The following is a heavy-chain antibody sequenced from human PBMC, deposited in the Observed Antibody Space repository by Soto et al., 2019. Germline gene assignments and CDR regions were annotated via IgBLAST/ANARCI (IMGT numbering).Heavy chain of an antibody. CDR2: IYYNDDR. CDR3: AHSDGGYEIIYFDF. J-gene: IGHJ4*02. D-gene: IGHD5-12*01. Sequence: QITLQESGPTLVKPTQTLTLTCTFSGFSFTTAGVAVGWIRQTPGGALEWLTLIYYNDDRRFSPSLKTRLTITGDNSQNPVVLSLTNVDPGDTATYFCAHSDGGYEIIYFDFWGQGIPVTVSS. V-gene: IGHV2-5*01. CDR1: GFSFTTAGVA.